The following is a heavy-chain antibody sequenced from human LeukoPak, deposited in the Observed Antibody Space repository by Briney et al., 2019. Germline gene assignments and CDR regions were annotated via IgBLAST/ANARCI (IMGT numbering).Heavy chain of an antibody. V-gene: IGHV3-21*01. CDR2: ISSSSSYI. Sequence: PGGCLRLSCAASGFTFSSYSMNWVRQAPGKGLEWVSSISSSSSYIYYADSVKGRFTISRDNAKNSLYLQMNSLRAEDTAVYYCARNIVATIVGAFDIWGQGTMVTVSS. J-gene: IGHJ3*02. CDR3: ARNIVATIVGAFDI. D-gene: IGHD5-12*01. CDR1: GFTFSSYS.